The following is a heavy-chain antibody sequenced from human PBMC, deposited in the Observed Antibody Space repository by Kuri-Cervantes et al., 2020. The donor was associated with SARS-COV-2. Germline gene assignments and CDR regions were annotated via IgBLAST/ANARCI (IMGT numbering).Heavy chain of an antibody. J-gene: IGHJ6*03. CDR1: GGTFSSYA. CDR3: ALGYWGSGYPRYYYYMDV. V-gene: IGHV1-69*01. CDR2: IIPIFGTA. D-gene: IGHD3-22*01. Sequence: KISCKASGGTFSSYAISWVRQAPGQGLEWMGGIIPIFGTANYAQKFQGRVTITADESTSTAYMELSSLRSEDTAVFYCALGYWGSGYPRYYYYMDVWGKGTTVTVSS.